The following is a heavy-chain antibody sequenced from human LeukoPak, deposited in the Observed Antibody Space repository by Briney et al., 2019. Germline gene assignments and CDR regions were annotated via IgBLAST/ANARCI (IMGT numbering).Heavy chain of an antibody. Sequence: GGSLRLSCAASGFTFSSYAMHWVRQAPGKGLEWVAVISYDGSNKYYAESVKGRFTISRDNSKNTLYLQMNSLRAEDTAVYYCARGYYDSSGPPLDYWGQGTLVTVSS. CDR1: GFTFSSYA. CDR2: ISYDGSNK. D-gene: IGHD3-22*01. V-gene: IGHV3-30-3*01. CDR3: ARGYYDSSGPPLDY. J-gene: IGHJ4*02.